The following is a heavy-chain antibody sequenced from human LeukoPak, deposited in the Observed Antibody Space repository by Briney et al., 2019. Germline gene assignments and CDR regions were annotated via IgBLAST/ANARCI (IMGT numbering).Heavy chain of an antibody. V-gene: IGHV3-7*03. D-gene: IGHD3-22*01. CDR1: TLTFSSYW. CDR2: IKQDGSVK. CDR3: ARGSSGYYSYDY. Sequence: PGGSLRLSCAASTLTFSSYWMTWVRQAPGKGLEWVANIKQDGSVKFYLDSVKGRFTISRDNAKSSLYLQMNSLRPEDTALYYCARGSSGYYSYDYWGQGTLVTVSS. J-gene: IGHJ4*02.